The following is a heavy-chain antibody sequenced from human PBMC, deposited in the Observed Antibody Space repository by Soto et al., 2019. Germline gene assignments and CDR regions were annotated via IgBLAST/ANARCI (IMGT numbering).Heavy chain of an antibody. CDR2: NNANSGGT. V-gene: IGHV1-2*02. CDR1: GYTFIGYY. J-gene: IGHJ6*02. D-gene: IGHD3-3*01. Sequence: ASVKVSCKASGYTFIGYYMHWVRQAPGQGLEWMGWNNANSGGTNYAQKFKGRVTMTRDTSTSTAYMDLSSLRSDDTAVYYCAPSRLTIFGPLDVWGQGTTVTVSS. CDR3: APSRLTIFGPLDV.